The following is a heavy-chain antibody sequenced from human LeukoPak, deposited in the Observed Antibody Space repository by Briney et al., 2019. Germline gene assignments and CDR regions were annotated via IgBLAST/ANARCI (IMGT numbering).Heavy chain of an antibody. CDR3: ARGTVFGVATNWFDP. CDR2: IYYSGGT. J-gene: IGHJ5*02. Sequence: TSETLSLPCTVSGGSLSRGGYYWSWIRQHPGKGLEWIEYIYYSGGTYYNRSLKSRVIILVDTSKNQFSLKLSSVTAADTAVYYCARGTVFGVATNWFDPWGQGTLVTVSS. CDR1: GGSLSRGGYY. D-gene: IGHD3-3*01. V-gene: IGHV4-61*08.